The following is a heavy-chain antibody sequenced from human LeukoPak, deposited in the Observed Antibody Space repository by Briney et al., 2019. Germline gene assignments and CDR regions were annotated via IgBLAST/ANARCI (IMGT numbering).Heavy chain of an antibody. J-gene: IGHJ1*01. V-gene: IGHV3-30*18. D-gene: IGHD3-10*01. CDR3: AKENLNYYGSH. Sequence: PGGSLRLSCAASGFTFSSYGMHWVRQAPGKGLEWVAVISYDGSNKYYADSVKGRFTISRDNSKNTLYLQMNSLRAEDTAVYYCAKENLNYYGSHWGQGTLVTVSS. CDR1: GFTFSSYG. CDR2: ISYDGSNK.